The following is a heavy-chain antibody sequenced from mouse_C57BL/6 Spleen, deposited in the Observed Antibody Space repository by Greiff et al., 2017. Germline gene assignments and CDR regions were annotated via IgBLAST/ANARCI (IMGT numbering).Heavy chain of an antibody. J-gene: IGHJ1*03. CDR3: ARSITTVVAPGYFDV. Sequence: VQLQQSGAELAKPGASVKLSCKASGYTFTSYWMHWVKQRPGQGLEWLGYINPSSGYTKYNQKFKDKATLTADKSSSTAYMQLSSLTYEDSAVYYCARSITTVVAPGYFDVWGTGTTVTVSS. CDR1: GYTFTSYW. V-gene: IGHV1-7*01. D-gene: IGHD1-1*01. CDR2: INPSSGYT.